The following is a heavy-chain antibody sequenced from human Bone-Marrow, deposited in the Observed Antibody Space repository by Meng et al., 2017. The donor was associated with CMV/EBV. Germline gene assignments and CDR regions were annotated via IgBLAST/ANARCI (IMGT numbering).Heavy chain of an antibody. V-gene: IGHV3-11*04. CDR3: ARVLLDVRGWYYQGMDV. J-gene: IGHJ6*02. CDR2: ISSSYAV. CDR1: FRFSDYS. Sequence: FRFSDYSLTWIRPAPGKRLEWLSYISSSYAVAYADSLKGRFTISRDNAKNSLYLQMNSLRAEDTAVYYCARVLLDVRGWYYQGMDVWGQGTTVTVSS. D-gene: IGHD6-19*01.